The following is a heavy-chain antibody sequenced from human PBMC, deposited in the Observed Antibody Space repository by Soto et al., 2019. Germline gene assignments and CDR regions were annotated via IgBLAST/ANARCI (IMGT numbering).Heavy chain of an antibody. J-gene: IGHJ6*02. D-gene: IGHD5-18*01. CDR3: ARDTAMVKTRYYYYYGMDV. Sequence: SKTLSLTCTVSGGSISSYYWSWIRQPPGKGLEWIGYIYYSGSTNYNPSLKSRVTISVDTSKNQFSLKLSSVTAADTAVYYCARDTAMVKTRYYYYYGMDVWGQGTTVTVSS. CDR2: IYYSGST. V-gene: IGHV4-59*01. CDR1: GGSISSYY.